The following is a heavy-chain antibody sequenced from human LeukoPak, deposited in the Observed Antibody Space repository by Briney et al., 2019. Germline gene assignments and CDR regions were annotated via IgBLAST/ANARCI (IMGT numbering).Heavy chain of an antibody. CDR2: INHSGST. Sequence: KPSETLSLTCAVYGGSFSGYYWSWIRQPPGKGLEWIGEINHSGSTNYNPSLKSRVTISVDTSKKQFSLKLSSVTAADTAVYYCARHIVVVPAAIHHFDYWGQGTLVTVSS. CDR1: GGSFSGYY. J-gene: IGHJ4*02. D-gene: IGHD2-2*02. V-gene: IGHV4-34*01. CDR3: ARHIVVVPAAIHHFDY.